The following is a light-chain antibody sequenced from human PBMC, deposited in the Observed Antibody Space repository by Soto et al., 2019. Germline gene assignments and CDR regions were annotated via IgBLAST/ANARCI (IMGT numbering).Light chain of an antibody. Sequence: AIHMTQSPSSLSASVGDRVTITCRASQGIRTDLGWYQQKPGKAPKLLIYAASNLQSGVPSRFSGSGSGTDFTLIISSLQPEDFATYYCAQDYIFPRTFGQGTKVDIK. J-gene: IGKJ1*01. V-gene: IGKV1-6*01. CDR1: QGIRTD. CDR2: AAS. CDR3: AQDYIFPRT.